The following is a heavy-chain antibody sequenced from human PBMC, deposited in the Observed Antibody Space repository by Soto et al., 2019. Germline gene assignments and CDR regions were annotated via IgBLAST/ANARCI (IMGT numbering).Heavy chain of an antibody. CDR1: GFTFSTYSM. J-gene: IGHJ5*02. V-gene: IGHV4-4*02. D-gene: IGHD3-22*01. CDR3: ARGANYYDSSGYPRWFDP. Sequence: GSLRLSCAASGFTFSTYSMNWVRQPPGKGLEWIGEIYHSGSTNYNPSLKSRVTISVDKSKNQFSLKLSSVTAADTAVYYCARGANYYDSSGYPRWFDPWGQGTLVTVS. CDR2: IYHSGST.